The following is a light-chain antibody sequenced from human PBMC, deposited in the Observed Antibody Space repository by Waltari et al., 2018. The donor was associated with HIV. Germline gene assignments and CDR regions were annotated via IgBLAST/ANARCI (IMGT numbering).Light chain of an antibody. CDR1: QSIDTY. J-gene: IGKJ2*01. CDR3: QQSYSTPFT. Sequence: DIQMTQSPSSLSASVGDRVTITCRASQSIDTYLNWYQQKPGKAPKLLMYSASSLQSGVPSRFSGSGSGTDFTLTISSLQPEECATYYCQQSYSTPFTFGLGTRLEIK. V-gene: IGKV1-39*01. CDR2: SAS.